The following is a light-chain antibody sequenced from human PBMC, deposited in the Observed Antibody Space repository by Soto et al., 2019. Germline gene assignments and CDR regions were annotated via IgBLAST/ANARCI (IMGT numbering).Light chain of an antibody. V-gene: IGKV1-5*03. J-gene: IGKJ1*01. CDR3: QQYQSYSWT. Sequence: DIQMTQSPSTLSASVGDRVTITCRASQTISNSLAWYQQKPGKAPKLLIYKASTLESGVPFRFSGSGSGTEFTLAISSLQPYDFATYYRQQYQSYSWTFGQGTRVEIK. CDR2: KAS. CDR1: QTISNS.